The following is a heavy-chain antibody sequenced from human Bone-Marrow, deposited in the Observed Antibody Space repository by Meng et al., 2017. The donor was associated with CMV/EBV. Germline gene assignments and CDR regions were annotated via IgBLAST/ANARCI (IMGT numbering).Heavy chain of an antibody. V-gene: IGHV1-2*02. CDR3: ARAPWAATVAGKRYYFDY. Sequence: GQLGTPGREGKKPGPSVKASCKASGYTFTGYYMHWVRQAPGQGLEWMGWINPNSGGTNYAQKFQGRVTMTRDTSISTAYMELSRLRSDDTAVYYCARAPWAATVAGKRYYFDYWGQGTLVTVSS. CDR2: INPNSGGT. D-gene: IGHD6-19*01. J-gene: IGHJ4*02. CDR1: GYTFTGYY.